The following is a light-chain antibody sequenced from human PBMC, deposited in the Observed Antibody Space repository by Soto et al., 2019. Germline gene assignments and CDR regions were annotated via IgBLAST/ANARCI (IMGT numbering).Light chain of an antibody. CDR3: KQAASWSPFT. V-gene: IGKV3-15*01. Sequence: EIVMTQSPVTLSVSPGERATLSCRASQSINRKLAWYQQRPGQAPRLLISDASIRATGIPARFSGSGSGTEFIITISSLQSEDFSGYYCKQAASWSPFTFGGGTRVEIK. CDR2: DAS. J-gene: IGKJ4*02. CDR1: QSINRK.